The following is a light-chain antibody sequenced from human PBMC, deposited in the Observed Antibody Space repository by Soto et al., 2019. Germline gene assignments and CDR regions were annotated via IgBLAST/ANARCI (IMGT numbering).Light chain of an antibody. V-gene: IGLV1-40*01. CDR3: QSYDSSLSGWV. Sequence: QSVLTQPPSASGAPGQRVTISCTGSSSNIGAGYDVHWYQQLPGTAPKLLIYGNSKRPSGVPDRFSGSKSGTSASLAITGLRAEDEADYYCQSYDSSLSGWVFGGGTKLTVL. CDR1: SSNIGAGYD. CDR2: GNS. J-gene: IGLJ3*02.